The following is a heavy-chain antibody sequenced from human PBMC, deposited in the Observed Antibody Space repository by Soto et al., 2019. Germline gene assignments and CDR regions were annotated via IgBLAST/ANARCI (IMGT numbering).Heavy chain of an antibody. CDR3: ARDTPFYGSGSYYTDYYYGMDV. D-gene: IGHD3-10*01. J-gene: IGHJ6*02. Sequence: SETLSLTCTVSGGSISSYYWSWIRQPPGKGLEWIGYIYYSGSTNYNPSLKSRVTISVDTSKNQFSLKLSSVTAADTAVYYCARDTPFYGSGSYYTDYYYGMDVWGQGTRVTVSS. V-gene: IGHV4-59*01. CDR1: GGSISSYY. CDR2: IYYSGST.